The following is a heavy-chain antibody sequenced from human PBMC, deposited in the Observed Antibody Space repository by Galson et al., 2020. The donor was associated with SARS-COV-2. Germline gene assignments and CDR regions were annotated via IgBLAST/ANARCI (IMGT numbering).Heavy chain of an antibody. D-gene: IGHD2-2*01. CDR1: GFTFSSYG. J-gene: IGHJ4*02. V-gene: IGHV3-33*01. CDR3: ARDFLIGEDCSSTSCYAD. Sequence: QLGESLKISCAASGFTFSSYGMHWVRQAPGKGLEWVAVIWYDGSNKYYADSVKGRFTISRDNSKNTLYLQMNSLRAEDTAVYYCARDFLIGEDCSSTSCYADWGQGTLVTVSS. CDR2: IWYDGSNK.